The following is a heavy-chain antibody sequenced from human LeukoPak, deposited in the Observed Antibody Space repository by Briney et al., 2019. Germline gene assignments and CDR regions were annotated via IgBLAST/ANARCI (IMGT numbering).Heavy chain of an antibody. J-gene: IGHJ6*03. CDR3: ARDYYYGSGSYKGPYYYYYMDV. V-gene: IGHV4-39*07. CDR1: GGSISSSLYH. CDR2: IYYTGTT. D-gene: IGHD3-10*01. Sequence: SETLSLTCTVSGGSISSSLYHWGWIRQSPGKNLEWLGSIYYTGTTHYNPSLKSRVTMSVDTSKNQFSLKLSSVTAADTAVYYCARDYYYGSGSYKGPYYYYYMDVWGKGTTVTISS.